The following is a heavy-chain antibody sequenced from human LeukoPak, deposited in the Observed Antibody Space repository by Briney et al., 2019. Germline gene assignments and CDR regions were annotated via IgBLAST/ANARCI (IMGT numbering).Heavy chain of an antibody. Sequence: SETLSLTCTVSGGSISSYYWSWIRQPAGKGLEWIGRIYTSGSTNYNPSLKSRVTMSVDTSKNQFSLKLSSVTAADTAVYYCARAGRKSRGVDIVRKKETGYYYYLDVWGKGTTVTVSS. V-gene: IGHV4-4*07. CDR1: GGSISSYY. CDR3: ARAGRKSRGVDIVRKKETGYYYYLDV. CDR2: IYTSGST. D-gene: IGHD2-15*01. J-gene: IGHJ6*03.